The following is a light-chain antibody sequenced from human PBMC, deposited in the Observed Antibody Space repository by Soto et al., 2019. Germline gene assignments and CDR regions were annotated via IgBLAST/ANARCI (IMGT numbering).Light chain of an antibody. V-gene: IGKV1-13*02. J-gene: IGKJ4*01. CDR1: QGITSA. CDR2: DVS. CDR3: QQFSTYPLT. Sequence: AIQLTQSPSSLSASLGDRVTITCRSSQGITSAIAWYRQRPGMAPELLIYDVSTLASGVTSRFSGSGSGTDFTLTIGALQPEDFATYFCQQFSTYPLTFGGGTKVDIK.